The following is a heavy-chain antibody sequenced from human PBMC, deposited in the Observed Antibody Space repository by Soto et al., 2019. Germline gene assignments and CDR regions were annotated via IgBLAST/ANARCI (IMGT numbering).Heavy chain of an antibody. Sequence: PGEPLKISCKGSGYSFTSYWIGWVRQMPGKGLEWMGIIYPGDSDTRYSPSFQGQVTISADKSISTAYLQWSSLKASDTAMYYCARGTIHYYYGMDVWGQGTTVTVSS. D-gene: IGHD2-2*01. J-gene: IGHJ6*02. CDR3: ARGTIHYYYGMDV. CDR1: GYSFTSYW. CDR2: IYPGDSDT. V-gene: IGHV5-51*01.